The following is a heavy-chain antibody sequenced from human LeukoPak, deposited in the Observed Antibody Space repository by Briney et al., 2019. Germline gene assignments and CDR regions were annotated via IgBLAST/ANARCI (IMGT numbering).Heavy chain of an antibody. CDR2: IYYSGST. CDR1: GGSISSYY. V-gene: IGHV4-59*01. D-gene: IGHD2-21*02. J-gene: IGHJ3*02. Sequence: TSETLSLTCTVSGGSISSYYWSWIRQPPGKGLEWIGYIYYSGSTNYNPSLKSRVTISVGTSKKQFSLKLSSVTAADTAVYSCARGKCGGDCYDDAFDIWGQGTMVTVSS. CDR3: ARGKCGGDCYDDAFDI.